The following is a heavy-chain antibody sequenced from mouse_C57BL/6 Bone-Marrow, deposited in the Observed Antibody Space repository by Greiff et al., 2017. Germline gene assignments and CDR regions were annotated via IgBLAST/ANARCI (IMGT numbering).Heavy chain of an antibody. D-gene: IGHD1-1*01. CDR2: IDPANGNT. V-gene: IGHV14-3*01. J-gene: IGHJ4*01. CDR1: GFNIKNTY. CDR3: ARWGFITTGVWYAMDD. Sequence: VQLQQSVAELVRPGASVKLSCTASGFNIKNTYMHWVKQRPEQGLEWIGRIDPANGNTKYAPKFQGKATITADKSSNTAYLQLSSLTSKDTAIYYCARWGFITTGVWYAMDDWGQGTSVTVSS.